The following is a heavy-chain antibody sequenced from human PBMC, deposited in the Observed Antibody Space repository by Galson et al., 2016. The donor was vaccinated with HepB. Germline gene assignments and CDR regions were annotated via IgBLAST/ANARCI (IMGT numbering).Heavy chain of an antibody. CDR2: IYSIGST. J-gene: IGHJ2*01. D-gene: IGHD1-26*01. V-gene: IGHV4-31*03. Sequence: TLSLTCIVSGGSISSGGFYWTWIRHHPGKGLEWIGYIYSIGSTYYNPSLKSRLTLSLDTSQNHFSLKLSSVTAADTAIYYCARAVNNWSFQNWYFNHWGRGTLVTVSS. CDR3: ARAVNNWSFQNWYFNH. CDR1: GGSISSGGFY.